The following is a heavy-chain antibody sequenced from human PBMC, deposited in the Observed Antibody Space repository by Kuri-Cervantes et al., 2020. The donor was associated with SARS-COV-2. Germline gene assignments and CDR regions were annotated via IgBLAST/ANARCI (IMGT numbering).Heavy chain of an antibody. J-gene: IGHJ3*02. CDR2: IHYSGST. D-gene: IGHD3-3*01. CDR1: GGSVSGYY. V-gene: IGHV4-59*02. Sequence: SETLSLTCTVSGGSVSGYYWTWMRQPPGKGLEWIGNIHYSGSTNYNTSLDSRVTISVDTSKNQLSLRLSSVTAADTAVYYCARRSPYDFWSGPTYNDAFDIWGQGTMVTVSS. CDR3: ARRSPYDFWSGPTYNDAFDI.